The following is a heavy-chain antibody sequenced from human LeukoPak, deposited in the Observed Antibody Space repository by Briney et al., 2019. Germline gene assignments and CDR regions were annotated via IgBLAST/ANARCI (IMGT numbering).Heavy chain of an antibody. D-gene: IGHD3-16*01. CDR3: ARGDYFDGGGRNWFDP. J-gene: IGHJ5*02. V-gene: IGHV4-4*07. CDR1: GDSISSYY. Sequence: SETLSLTCSVSGDSISSYYWSLIRQPAGKGLEWIGRIHTSGTTYYNPSLKSRVTMSVDTSKNQFSLGLTSVAAADTAVYYCARGDYFDGGGRNWFDPWGQGTLVTVSS. CDR2: IHTSGTT.